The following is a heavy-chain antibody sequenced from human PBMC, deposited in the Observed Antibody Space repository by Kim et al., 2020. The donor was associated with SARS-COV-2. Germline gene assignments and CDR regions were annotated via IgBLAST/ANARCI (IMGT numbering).Heavy chain of an antibody. Sequence: GGSLRLSCAGSGFTFGIYWMHWVRQVPGKGPVWVSRINSDGSSTSYADSVKGRFTISRDNAKNTLYLQMNSLRVEDTAVYCCARVMAGLSVPPGYWGQGT. CDR2: INSDGSST. D-gene: IGHD2-8*01. CDR3: ARVMAGLSVPPGY. J-gene: IGHJ4*02. CDR1: GFTFGIYW. V-gene: IGHV3-74*01.